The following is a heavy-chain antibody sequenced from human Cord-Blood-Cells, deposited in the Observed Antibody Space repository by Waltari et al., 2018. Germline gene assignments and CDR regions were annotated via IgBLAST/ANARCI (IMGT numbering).Heavy chain of an antibody. CDR2: IYYSGST. D-gene: IGHD1-26*01. CDR1: GGSISSSSYY. CDR3: ARATISGSYFDY. J-gene: IGHJ4*02. V-gene: IGHV4-39*01. Sequence: QLQLQESGPGLVKPSETLSLTCTVSGGSISSSSYYWGWIRQPPGKGLEWIGSIYYSGSTYYNPSLKSRFTIPVATSKNQFSLKLSSVTAADTAVYYCARATISGSYFDYWGQGTLVTVSS.